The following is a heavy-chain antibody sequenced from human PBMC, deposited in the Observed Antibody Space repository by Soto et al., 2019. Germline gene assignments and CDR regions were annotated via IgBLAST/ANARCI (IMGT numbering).Heavy chain of an antibody. V-gene: IGHV3-30-3*01. CDR2: ISYDGSNK. CDR3: ARDFISLRGYYYYYGMDV. CDR1: GFTFSSYA. J-gene: IGHJ6*02. Sequence: PGGSLRLSCAASGFTFSSYAMHWVRQAPGKGLEWVAVISYDGSNKYYADSVKGRFTISRDNSKNTLYLQMNSLRAEDTAVYYCARDFISLRGYYYYYGMDVWGQGTTVTVSS. D-gene: IGHD5-12*01.